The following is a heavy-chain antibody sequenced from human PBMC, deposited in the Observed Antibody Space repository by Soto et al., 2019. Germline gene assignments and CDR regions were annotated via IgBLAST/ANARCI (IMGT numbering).Heavy chain of an antibody. CDR2: IYYSGST. V-gene: IGHV4-59*01. CDR3: ARETEDYYDSSGYRSWDY. Sequence: SETMSLTCTVSGGSISSYYWSWIRQPPGKGLEWIGYIYYSGSTNYNPSLKSRVTISVDTSKNQFSLKLSSVTAADTAVYYWARETEDYYDSSGYRSWDYWGQGTMVTV. CDR1: GGSISSYY. J-gene: IGHJ4*02. D-gene: IGHD3-22*01.